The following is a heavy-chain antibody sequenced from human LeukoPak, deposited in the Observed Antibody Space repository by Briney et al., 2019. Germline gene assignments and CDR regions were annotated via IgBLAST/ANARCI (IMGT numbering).Heavy chain of an antibody. CDR1: GFTFSSYG. D-gene: IGHD6-6*01. J-gene: IGHJ6*03. CDR3: AKDQKAKSSSSNYYYYYMDV. Sequence: GGSLRLSCAASGFTFSSYGMHWVRQAPGKGLDWVAVISYDGSNKYYADSVKGRFTISRDNSKNTLYLQMNSLRGEDTAVYYCAKDQKAKSSSSNYYYYYMDVWGKGTTVTVSS. CDR2: ISYDGSNK. V-gene: IGHV3-30*18.